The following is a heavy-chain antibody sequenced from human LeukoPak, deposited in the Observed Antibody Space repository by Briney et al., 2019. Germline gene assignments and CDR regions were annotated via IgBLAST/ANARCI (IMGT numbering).Heavy chain of an antibody. Sequence: SVKVSCKASGGTFSSYAINWVRQAPGQGLEWMGGIIPIFGTANYAQKFQGRVTITADESTSTAYMELSSLRSEDTAVYYCARDRCSSTSCFLFDYWGQGTLVTVSS. D-gene: IGHD2-2*01. J-gene: IGHJ4*02. CDR3: ARDRCSSTSCFLFDY. V-gene: IGHV1-69*01. CDR1: GGTFSSYA. CDR2: IIPIFGTA.